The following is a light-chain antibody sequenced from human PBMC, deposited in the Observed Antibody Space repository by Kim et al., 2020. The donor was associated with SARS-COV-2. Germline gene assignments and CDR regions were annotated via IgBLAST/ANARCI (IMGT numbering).Light chain of an antibody. CDR2: EGD. Sequence: QSALTQPASVSGSPGQSITISCAGTRIDVGSYKVVSWYQRHPNTAPKLIIYEGDKRPSGISNRFSGSESGNTASLTISGLQAEDEADYYCCAFAPDSTFVAFGGGTQLTVL. CDR3: CAFAPDSTFVA. CDR1: RIDVGSYKV. J-gene: IGLJ2*01. V-gene: IGLV2-23*03.